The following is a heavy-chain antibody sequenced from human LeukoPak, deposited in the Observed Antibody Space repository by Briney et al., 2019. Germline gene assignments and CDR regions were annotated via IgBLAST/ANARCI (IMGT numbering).Heavy chain of an antibody. CDR3: AREWELHREFDY. V-gene: IGHV1-46*01. CDR2: INPSGGST. Sequence: ASVKASCKASGYTFTSYYMHWVRQAPGQGLEWMGIINPSGGSTSYAQKFQGRVTMTRDTSTSTVYMELSSLRSEDTAVYYCAREWELHREFDYWGQGTLVTVSS. J-gene: IGHJ4*02. D-gene: IGHD1-26*01. CDR1: GYTFTSYY.